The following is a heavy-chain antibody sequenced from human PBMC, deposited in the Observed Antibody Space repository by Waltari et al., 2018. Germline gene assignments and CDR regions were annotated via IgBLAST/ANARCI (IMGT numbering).Heavy chain of an antibody. D-gene: IGHD1-26*01. CDR3: ARSSGSMHYFDY. J-gene: IGHJ4*02. CDR1: GFSVSYSY. CDR2: SYSDGRT. Sequence: EVQLVETGGGLIQPGGSLRLSCAASGFSVSYSYMTWVRQAPGKELEGVSISYSDGRTYYAEPVKGRFTISRDNSKNTLTLQVNSLRAEDTAVYYCARSSGSMHYFDYWGQGDLVTVSS. V-gene: IGHV3-53*02.